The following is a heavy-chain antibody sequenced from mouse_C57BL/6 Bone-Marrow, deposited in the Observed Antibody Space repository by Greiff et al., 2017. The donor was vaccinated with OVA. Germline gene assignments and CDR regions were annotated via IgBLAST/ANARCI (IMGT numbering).Heavy chain of an antibody. V-gene: IGHV7-3*01. D-gene: IGHD2-4*01. CDR1: GFTFTDYY. CDR2: IRNKANGYTT. J-gene: IGHJ2*01. Sequence: EVKLMESGGGLVQPGGSLSLSCAASGFTFTDYYMSWVRQPPGKALEWLGFIRNKANGYTTEYSASVKGRFTISRDNSQSILYLQMNALRAEDSATYYCARRLDDYDDYWGQGTTLTVSS. CDR3: ARRLDDYDDY.